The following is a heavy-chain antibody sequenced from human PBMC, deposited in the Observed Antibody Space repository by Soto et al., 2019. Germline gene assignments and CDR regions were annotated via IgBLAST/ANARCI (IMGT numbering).Heavy chain of an antibody. J-gene: IGHJ4*02. CDR1: GGTFSNYG. Sequence: QVQLVQSGAEVKKPGSSVKVSCKASGGTFSNYGINWVRQAPGQGLECMGGIIPIFGTANYAERFQGRVTITADESTSTAYRELSSLRSADTAVYYCARAGLMTTVTYYFYYWGKGTLVTVSS. CDR2: IIPIFGTA. CDR3: ARAGLMTTVTYYFYY. D-gene: IGHD4-4*01. V-gene: IGHV1-69*12.